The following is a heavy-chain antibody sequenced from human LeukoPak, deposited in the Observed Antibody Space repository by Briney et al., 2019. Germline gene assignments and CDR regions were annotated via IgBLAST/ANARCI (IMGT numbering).Heavy chain of an antibody. CDR1: GGSISSYY. CDR3: VREGYDSSGYSD. D-gene: IGHD3-22*01. V-gene: IGHV4-59*01. Sequence: SETLSLTCTVSGGSISSYYWSWIRQPPGKGLEWIGYIYYSGSTNYNPSLKSRVTISVDTSKNQFSLKLSSVTAADTAVYYCVREGYDSSGYSDWGQGTLVTVSS. J-gene: IGHJ4*02. CDR2: IYYSGST.